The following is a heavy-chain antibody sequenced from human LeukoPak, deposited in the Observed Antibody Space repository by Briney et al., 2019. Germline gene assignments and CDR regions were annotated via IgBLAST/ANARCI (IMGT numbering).Heavy chain of an antibody. D-gene: IGHD1-20*01. V-gene: IGHV2-5*02. CDR3: ARRITGTGDFDY. CDR2: IYWDDDK. CDR1: GFSLSTSRVG. Sequence: SGPTLVKPTQTLTLTCTFSGFSLSTSRVGMGWIRQPPGKALEWLAVIYWDDDKRYSPSLKSRLTITKDSSKNQVVLTLTNMDPVDTATYYCARRITGTGDFDYWGQGTLVTVSS. J-gene: IGHJ4*02.